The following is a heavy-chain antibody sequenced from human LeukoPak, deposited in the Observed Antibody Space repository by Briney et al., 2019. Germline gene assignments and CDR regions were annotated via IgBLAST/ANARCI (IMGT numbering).Heavy chain of an antibody. D-gene: IGHD5-24*01. CDR1: GGTFNSYA. Sequence: ASVKVSCKASGGTFNSYAISWVRQAPGQGLEWMGGIMPLFGTANYAQEFQGRVTFTTDESASTAYMEVSSLRSEDTAVYYCASGSLGDGYGVGDYYQYMTSGAKGPRSPSP. J-gene: IGHJ6*03. CDR3: ASGSLGDGYGVGDYYQYMTS. V-gene: IGHV1-69*05. CDR2: IMPLFGTA.